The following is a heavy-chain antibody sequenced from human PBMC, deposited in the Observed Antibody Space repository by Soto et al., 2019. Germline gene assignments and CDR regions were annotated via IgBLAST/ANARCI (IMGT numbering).Heavy chain of an antibody. CDR1: GFIFSSYA. J-gene: IGHJ4*02. Sequence: PGGSLRLSCAASGFIFSSYAMSWVRQAPGKGLEWVSAIGGSVGSTYYADSVKGRFTISRDNYKDTLYLQMNSLRAEDTAVYYCGKASYFESLHWGQGTLVTVSS. V-gene: IGHV3-23*01. CDR2: IGGSVGST. CDR3: GKASYFESLH. D-gene: IGHD3-10*01.